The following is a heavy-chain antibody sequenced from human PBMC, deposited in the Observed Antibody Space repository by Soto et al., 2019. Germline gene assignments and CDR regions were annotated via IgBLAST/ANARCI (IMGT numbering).Heavy chain of an antibody. Sequence: HLQLQESGPGLVKSSETLSLTCAVSGGSITSSGFWWSWIRQSPEKGLEWIAIIYDSGHTFYNPSLRSRATISANTSKNQFALNLNSVTAADTAVYYCAKRAYGASHDPWGQGILVTVSS. CDR2: IYDSGHT. J-gene: IGHJ5*02. CDR1: GGSITSSGFW. CDR3: AKRAYGASHDP. D-gene: IGHD4-17*01. V-gene: IGHV4-39*01.